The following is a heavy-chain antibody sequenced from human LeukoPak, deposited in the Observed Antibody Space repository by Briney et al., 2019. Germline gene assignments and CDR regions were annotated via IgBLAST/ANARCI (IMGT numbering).Heavy chain of an antibody. CDR1: GFIFSSYG. V-gene: IGHV3-30*18. J-gene: IGHJ6*02. Sequence: GGSLRLSCAASGFIFSSYGMHWVRQAPGKGLEWVAIISYDGNNKYYADSVKGRFTISRDNSKNTLYLQMNSLRAEDTAVYYCAKALLPEPWLSGEDYNGMDVWGQGTTVTVSS. CDR2: ISYDGNNK. D-gene: IGHD1-14*01. CDR3: AKALLPEPWLSGEDYNGMDV.